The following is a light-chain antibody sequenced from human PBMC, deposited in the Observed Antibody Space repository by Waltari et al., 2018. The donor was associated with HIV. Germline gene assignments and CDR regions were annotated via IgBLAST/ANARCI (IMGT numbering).Light chain of an antibody. CDR3: QQYGSSFT. J-gene: IGKJ4*01. V-gene: IGKV3-20*01. Sequence: EIVLTQSPGTLSLSPGDRATLSCRASQSVTSSYLAWYQQTPGQTPRLLIYGTSNRATGIPDRFSGSGSGTDFTLTISRLDPEDFAVYYCQQYGSSFTFGGGTKVEIK. CDR1: QSVTSSY. CDR2: GTS.